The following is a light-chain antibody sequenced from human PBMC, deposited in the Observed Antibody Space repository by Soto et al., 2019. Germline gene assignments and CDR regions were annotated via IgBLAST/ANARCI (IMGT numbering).Light chain of an antibody. CDR3: QQSGSSYLT. V-gene: IGKV3-20*01. CDR1: QSVSSSY. CDR2: GAS. J-gene: IGKJ4*01. Sequence: EIVLTQSPGTLSLSPGERATLSCRASQSVSSSYLAWYQQKPGQAPRLLIYGASSRATGIPDRFSGSGSGTHFTLTISRLEPEDFAVYYCQQSGSSYLTFGGGTKVEIK.